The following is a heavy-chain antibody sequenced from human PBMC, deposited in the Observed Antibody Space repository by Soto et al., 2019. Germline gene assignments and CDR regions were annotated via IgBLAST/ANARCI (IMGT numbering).Heavy chain of an antibody. CDR3: ARRKLHCGGGSCYGTNDLDY. D-gene: IGHD2-21*01. J-gene: IGHJ4*02. V-gene: IGHV5-51*01. Sequence: AESLKLSLQVSGYTFTNYWVDWVRHFPGNVIDAMGIVFPCDSQTTYGPSFEVQVTFSADQYTSTAFLQWSRMRASDTGVYFCARRKLHCGGGSCYGTNDLDYWGQGTKVTVSS. CDR2: VFPCDSQT. CDR1: GYTFTNYW.